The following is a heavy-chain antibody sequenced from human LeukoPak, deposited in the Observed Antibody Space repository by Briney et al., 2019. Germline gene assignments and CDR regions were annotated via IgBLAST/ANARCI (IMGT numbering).Heavy chain of an antibody. CDR3: ARLITGTTTAFDI. V-gene: IGHV4-4*07. CDR2: VYTSGST. Sequence: SETLSLTCCVSGGSISGYYWTWIRQPAGKGLEWIGRVYTSGSTHFNPSLKNQLTMSVDTSKNQSSLQLSSVPAPDTAVYYCARLITGTTTAFDIWGEGTMVTVSS. J-gene: IGHJ3*02. CDR1: GGSISGYY. D-gene: IGHD1-7*01.